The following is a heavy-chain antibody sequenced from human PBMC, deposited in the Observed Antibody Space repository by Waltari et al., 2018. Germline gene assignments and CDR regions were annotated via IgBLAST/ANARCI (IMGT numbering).Heavy chain of an antibody. D-gene: IGHD6-13*01. V-gene: IGHV4-39*01. CDR3: ARHSAYAGTGYYYGMDV. J-gene: IGHJ6*02. Sequence: QLQLQESGPGLVKPSETLSLTCAVSGGSISSNNYYWDWIRQPPGKGLEWIGSIYYSGSTYSNPSLKSRVTISVDTSKNHFSLKLGSVTAADTSLYYCARHSAYAGTGYYYGMDVGGQGTTVTVSS. CDR2: IYYSGST. CDR1: GGSISSNNYY.